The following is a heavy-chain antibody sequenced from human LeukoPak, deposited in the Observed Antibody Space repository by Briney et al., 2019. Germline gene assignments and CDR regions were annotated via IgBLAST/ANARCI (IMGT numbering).Heavy chain of an antibody. Sequence: GASVKVSCKASGYTFTSYGISWVRQAPGQGLEWMGWISAYNGNTNYAQKLQGRVTMTTDTSTSTAYMELRSLRSDDTAVYYCARGPRNDFWSGYPYYYYYGMDVWGQGTTVTVSS. CDR1: GYTFTSYG. D-gene: IGHD3-3*01. CDR2: ISAYNGNT. CDR3: ARGPRNDFWSGYPYYYYYGMDV. V-gene: IGHV1-18*01. J-gene: IGHJ6*02.